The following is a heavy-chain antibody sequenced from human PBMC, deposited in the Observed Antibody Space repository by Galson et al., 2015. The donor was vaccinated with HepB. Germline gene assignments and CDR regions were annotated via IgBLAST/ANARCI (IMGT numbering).Heavy chain of an antibody. Sequence: SLRLSCAASGFTFSSFEMTWVRQAPGRGLDWVSYISSSGSAIYYADSVRGRFTISRDNTKNSLYLRMNSLRAEDTAVYYCARVRREGDYLWGSHRVYYYYGMDVWGQGTTVTVSS. CDR2: ISSSGSAI. D-gene: IGHD3-16*02. J-gene: IGHJ6*02. CDR3: ARVRREGDYLWGSHRVYYYYGMDV. CDR1: GFTFSSFE. V-gene: IGHV3-48*03.